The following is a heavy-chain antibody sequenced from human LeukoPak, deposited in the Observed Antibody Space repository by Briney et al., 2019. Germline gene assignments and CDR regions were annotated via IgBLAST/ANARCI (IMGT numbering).Heavy chain of an antibody. CDR2: IYYSGST. V-gene: IGHV4-59*12. J-gene: IGHJ4*02. D-gene: IGHD1-26*01. Sequence: SETLSLTCTVSGGSISSYYWSWIRQPPGKGLEWIGSIYYSGSTYYNPSLKSRVTISVDTSKNQFSLKLSSVTAADTAVYYCARNGGWELQDWGQGTLVTVSS. CDR3: ARNGGWELQD. CDR1: GGSISSYY.